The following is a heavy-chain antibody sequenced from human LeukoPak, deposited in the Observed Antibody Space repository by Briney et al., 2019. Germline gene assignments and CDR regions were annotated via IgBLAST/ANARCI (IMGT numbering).Heavy chain of an antibody. J-gene: IGHJ3*02. CDR2: ISGSGGST. CDR1: GFTFSSYA. Sequence: GGSLRLSCAASGFTFSSYAMSWVRKAPGKGLEWVSAISGSGGSTYYADSVKGRFTISRDNSKNTLYLQMNSLRAEDTAVYYCAKAFGSRWELLTLDAFDIWGQGTMVTVSS. D-gene: IGHD1-26*01. CDR3: AKAFGSRWELLTLDAFDI. V-gene: IGHV3-23*01.